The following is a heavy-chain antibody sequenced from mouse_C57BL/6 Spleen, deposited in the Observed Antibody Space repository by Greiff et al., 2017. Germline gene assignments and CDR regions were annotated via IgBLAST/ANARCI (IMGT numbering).Heavy chain of an antibody. D-gene: IGHD2-3*01. V-gene: IGHV1-55*01. Sequence: QVQLQQPGAELVKPGASVKLSCKASGYTFTSYWITWVKQRPGQGLEWIGDIYPGSGSTNYNEKFKSKATLTVDTSSSTAYMQLSSLTSEDSAVYYCARRWRSYYYAMGYWGQGTSVTVSS. CDR2: IYPGSGST. J-gene: IGHJ4*01. CDR1: GYTFTSYW. CDR3: ARRWRSYYYAMGY.